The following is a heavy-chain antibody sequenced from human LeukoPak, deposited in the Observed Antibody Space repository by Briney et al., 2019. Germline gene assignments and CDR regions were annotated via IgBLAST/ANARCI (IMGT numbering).Heavy chain of an antibody. D-gene: IGHD6-6*01. CDR3: AREGYSSSLDY. J-gene: IGHJ4*02. CDR2: IYYSECT. CDR1: GGSISSSSYY. Sequence: SETLSLTCTVSGGSISSSSYYWGWIRQPPGKGLEWIGSIYYSECTYYNPSLKSRVTISVDTSKNQFSLKLSSVTAADTAVYYCAREGYSSSLDYWGQGTLVTVSS. V-gene: IGHV4-39*07.